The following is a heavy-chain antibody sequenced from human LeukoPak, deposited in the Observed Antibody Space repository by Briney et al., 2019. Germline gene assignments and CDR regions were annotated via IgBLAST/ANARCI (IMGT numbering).Heavy chain of an antibody. CDR2: IYYSGST. V-gene: IGHV4-61*01. CDR3: ARGSGSYYYYYGMDV. Sequence: PSETLSLTCTVSGGSVSSGSYYWSWIRQPPGKGLEWIGYIYYSGSTNYNPSLKSRVTISVDTSKNQFSLKLSSVTAADTAVYYCARGSGSYYYYYGMDVWGQGTTVTVSS. J-gene: IGHJ6*02. D-gene: IGHD1-26*01. CDR1: GGSVSSGSYY.